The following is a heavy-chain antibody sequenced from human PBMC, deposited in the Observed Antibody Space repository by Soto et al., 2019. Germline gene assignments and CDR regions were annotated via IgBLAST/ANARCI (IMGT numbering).Heavy chain of an antibody. CDR2: IIPIFGTA. CDR1: GGTFSSYA. CDR3: ARGGSIAARLVGYYYYGMGV. D-gene: IGHD6-6*01. V-gene: IGHV1-69*01. J-gene: IGHJ6*02. Sequence: QVQLGQSGAEVKKPGSSVKVSCKASGGTFSSYAIGWVRQAPGQGLEWMGGIIPIFGTANYAQKFQGRVTITADESTSTAYMELSSLRSEDTAVYYCARGGSIAARLVGYYYYGMGVWGQGTTVTVSS.